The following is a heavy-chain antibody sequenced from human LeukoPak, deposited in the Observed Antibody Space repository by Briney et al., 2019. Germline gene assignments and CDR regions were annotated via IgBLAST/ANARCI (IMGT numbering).Heavy chain of an antibody. CDR3: AKDWSIVGTTDY. CDR1: GFTFSSYS. J-gene: IGHJ4*02. V-gene: IGHV3-48*01. Sequence: GGSLRLSCAASGFTFSSYSMNWVRQAPGKGLEWISYISGGNSAIYYADSVKGRFTISRDNSKNTLYLQMNSLRAEDTAVYYCAKDWSIVGTTDYWGQGTLVTVSS. CDR2: ISGGNSAI. D-gene: IGHD1-26*01.